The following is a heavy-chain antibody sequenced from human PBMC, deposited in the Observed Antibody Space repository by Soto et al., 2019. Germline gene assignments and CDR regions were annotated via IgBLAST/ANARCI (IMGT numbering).Heavy chain of an antibody. CDR1: GFTFSSYA. J-gene: IGHJ6*02. D-gene: IGHD1-26*01. CDR3: AKVGPPLISGQKEGGLHPYYYYYGMDV. Sequence: HPGGSLRLSCAASGFTFSSYAMSWVRQAPGKGLEWVSAISGSGGSTYYADSVKGRFTISRDNSKNTLYLQMNSLRAEDTAVYYCAKVGPPLISGQKEGGLHPYYYYYGMDVWGQGTTVTVSS. CDR2: ISGSGGST. V-gene: IGHV3-23*01.